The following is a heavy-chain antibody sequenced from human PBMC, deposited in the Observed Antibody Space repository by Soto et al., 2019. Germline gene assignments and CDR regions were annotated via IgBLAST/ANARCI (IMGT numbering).Heavy chain of an antibody. J-gene: IGHJ6*02. CDR2: ISYDGSNK. CDR1: GFTFSSYA. Sequence: QVQLVESGGGVVQPGRSLRLSCAASGFTFSSYAMHWVRQAPGKGLEWVAVISYDGSNKYYADSVKGRFTISRDNSKNALYLQMNSLRDEDTAVYYCAREMDTAMVTSGMDVWGQGTTVTVSS. CDR3: AREMDTAMVTSGMDV. D-gene: IGHD5-18*01. V-gene: IGHV3-30-3*01.